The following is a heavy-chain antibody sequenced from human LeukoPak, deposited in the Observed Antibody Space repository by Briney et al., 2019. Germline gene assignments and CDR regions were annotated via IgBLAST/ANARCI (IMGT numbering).Heavy chain of an antibody. D-gene: IGHD5-24*01. CDR1: GGSFSGYY. Sequence: SGTLSLTCAVYGGSFSGYYWSWIRQPPGKGLEWIGEINHSGSTNYNPSLKSRVTISVDTSKNQFSLKLSSVTAADTAVYYCARGTRRSGRDGYNGASPIPFDCWGQGTLVAVSS. CDR2: INHSGST. V-gene: IGHV4-34*01. CDR3: ARGTRRSGRDGYNGASPIPFDC. J-gene: IGHJ4*02.